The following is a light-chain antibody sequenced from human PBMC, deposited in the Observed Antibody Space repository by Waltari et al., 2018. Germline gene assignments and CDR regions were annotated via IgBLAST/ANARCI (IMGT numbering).Light chain of an antibody. Sequence: CYQQPPGKAPKVVIYDVTGRPSGVSNRFSGSKSGSTASLTISGLQTEDEADYYCSSRTNSITWVFGGGTKVTVL. V-gene: IGLV2-14*03. J-gene: IGLJ3*02. CDR2: DVT. CDR3: SSRTNSITWV.